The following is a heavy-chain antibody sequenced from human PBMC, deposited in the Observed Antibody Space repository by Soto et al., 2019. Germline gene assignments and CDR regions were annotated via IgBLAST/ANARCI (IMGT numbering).Heavy chain of an antibody. CDR2: ISGSGGST. J-gene: IGHJ2*01. D-gene: IGHD5-12*01. CDR1: GFTFSSYA. V-gene: IGHV3-23*01. CDR3: AKARGSWYFDL. Sequence: EVQLLESGGDLVQPGGSLRLSCAASGFTFSSYAMSWVRQAPGKGLEWVSSISGSGGSTYYADSVKGRFTISRDNSKNTLFLQMDSLRADDTAVYYCAKARGSWYFDLWGRGTLVTVFS.